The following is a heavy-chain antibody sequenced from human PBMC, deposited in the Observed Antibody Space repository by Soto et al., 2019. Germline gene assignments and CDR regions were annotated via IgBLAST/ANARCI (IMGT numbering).Heavy chain of an antibody. D-gene: IGHD6-13*01. CDR3: ASYSQLSTYYYYGMDV. CDR1: GGTFSSYA. CDR2: IIPIFGTA. V-gene: IGHV1-69*01. Sequence: QVQLVQSGAEVKKPGSSVKVSCKASGGTFSSYAISWVRQAPGQGLEWMGGIIPIFGTANYAQKFQGRVTITADESTITAYKELSSLRSEDTAVYYCASYSQLSTYYYYGMDVWGQGTTVTVAS. J-gene: IGHJ6*02.